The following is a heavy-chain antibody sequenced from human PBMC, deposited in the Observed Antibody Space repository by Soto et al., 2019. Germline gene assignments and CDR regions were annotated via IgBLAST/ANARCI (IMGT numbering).Heavy chain of an antibody. CDR2: IYPGDSDT. Sequence: GESLKISCKGSGYSLTTYWIAWVRQMPGEGLEWMGIIYPGDSDTRYSPSFQGQVTISADKSISTAYLQWSSLKASDTAMYYCARRSGTSGSGMDVWGQGTTVTVSS. J-gene: IGHJ6*02. CDR1: GYSLTTYW. V-gene: IGHV5-51*01. D-gene: IGHD3-3*01. CDR3: ARRSGTSGSGMDV.